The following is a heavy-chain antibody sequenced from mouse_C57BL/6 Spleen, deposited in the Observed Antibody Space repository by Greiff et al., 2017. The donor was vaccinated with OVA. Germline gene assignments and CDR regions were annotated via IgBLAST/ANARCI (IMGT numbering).Heavy chain of an antibody. CDR3: ARCTTVVDWYFDV. V-gene: IGHV1-22*01. D-gene: IGHD1-1*01. CDR1: GYTFTDYN. Sequence: VQLQQSGPELVKPGASVKMSCKASGYTFTDYNMHWVKQSHGKSLEWIGYINPNNGGTSYNQKFKGKATLTVNKSSSTAYMELRSLTSEDSAVYYCARCTTVVDWYFDVWGTGTTVTVSS. CDR2: INPNNGGT. J-gene: IGHJ1*03.